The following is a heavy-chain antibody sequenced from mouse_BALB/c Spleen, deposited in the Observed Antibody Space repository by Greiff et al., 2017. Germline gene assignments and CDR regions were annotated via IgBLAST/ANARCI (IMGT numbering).Heavy chain of an antibody. J-gene: IGHJ3*01. Sequence: EVKLVESGGGLVQPKGSLKLSCAASGFTFNTYAMHWVCQAPGKGLEWVARIRSKSNNYATYYADSVKDRFTISRDDSQSMLYLQMNNLKTEDTAMYYCVRDDDEVFAYWGQGTLVTVSA. CDR3: VRDDDEVFAY. D-gene: IGHD2-12*01. CDR1: GFTFNTYA. CDR2: IRSKSNNYAT. V-gene: IGHV10-3*03.